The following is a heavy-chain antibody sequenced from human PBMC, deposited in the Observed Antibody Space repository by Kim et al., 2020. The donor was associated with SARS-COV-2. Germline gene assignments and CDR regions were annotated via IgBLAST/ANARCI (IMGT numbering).Heavy chain of an antibody. Sequence: ASVKVSCKASGYTFTSYGISWVRQAPGQGLEWMGWISAYNGNTNYAQKLQGRVTMTTDTSTSTAYMELRSLRSDDTAVYYCARDAKYYYDSSGYGSFGDYWGQGTLVTVSS. V-gene: IGHV1-18*01. CDR1: GYTFTSYG. D-gene: IGHD3-22*01. CDR2: ISAYNGNT. J-gene: IGHJ4*02. CDR3: ARDAKYYYDSSGYGSFGDY.